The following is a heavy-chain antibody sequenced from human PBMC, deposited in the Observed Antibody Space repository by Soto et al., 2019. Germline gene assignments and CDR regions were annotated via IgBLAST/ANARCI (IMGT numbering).Heavy chain of an antibody. D-gene: IGHD3-22*01. V-gene: IGHV3-48*03. J-gene: IGHJ3*02. CDR2: ISSSGSAT. Sequence: PGGSLRLSCAASGFTFSSYEMNWVRQAPGKGLEWVSYISSSGSATYYADSVKGRFTISRDNAKNSLYLQMNSLRAEDTAVYYCFGYDSSGYYIVHGAFDIWGQGTMVTVSS. CDR1: GFTFSSYE. CDR3: FGYDSSGYYIVHGAFDI.